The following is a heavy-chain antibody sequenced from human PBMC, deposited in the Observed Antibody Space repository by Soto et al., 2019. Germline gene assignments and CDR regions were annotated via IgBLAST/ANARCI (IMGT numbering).Heavy chain of an antibody. Sequence: ASVKVSCKVSGYTLTELSMHWVRQAPGKGLEWMGGFDPEDGETIYAQKFQGRVTMTEDTSTDTAYMELSSLRSEDTAVYYCAPVQGLIAAAGLMRKYTNYYYYGMDVWGQGTTVTVSS. V-gene: IGHV1-24*01. CDR2: FDPEDGET. D-gene: IGHD6-13*01. CDR1: GYTLTELS. J-gene: IGHJ6*02. CDR3: APVQGLIAAAGLMRKYTNYYYYGMDV.